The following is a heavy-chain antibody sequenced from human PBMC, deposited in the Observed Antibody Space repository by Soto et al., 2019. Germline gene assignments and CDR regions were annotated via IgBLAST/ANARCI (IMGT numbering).Heavy chain of an antibody. CDR2: IYSGGST. J-gene: IGHJ3*02. CDR1: GLTVSSNY. Sequence: GGSLILSCAASGLTVSSNYMSWVRQAPGKGLEWVSVIYSGGSTYYADSVKGRFTISRDNSKNTLYLQMNSLRAEDTAVYYCARGCSGGSCHPGGAFDIWGQGTRVTVSS. V-gene: IGHV3-66*01. CDR3: ARGCSGGSCHPGGAFDI. D-gene: IGHD2-15*01.